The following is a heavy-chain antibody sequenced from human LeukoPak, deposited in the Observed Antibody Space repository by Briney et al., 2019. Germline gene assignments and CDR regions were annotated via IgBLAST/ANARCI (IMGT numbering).Heavy chain of an antibody. J-gene: IGHJ4*02. Sequence: ASVKVSCKASGYTFTSNYIHWVRQAPGQGLEWMGMIYPRDGSTSYAQKFQGRVTVTRDTSTSTVHMELSGLRSEDTAVYYCARGRGDYVYFDYWGQGTLVTVSS. CDR1: GYTFTSNY. D-gene: IGHD4-17*01. V-gene: IGHV1-46*01. CDR2: IYPRDGST. CDR3: ARGRGDYVYFDY.